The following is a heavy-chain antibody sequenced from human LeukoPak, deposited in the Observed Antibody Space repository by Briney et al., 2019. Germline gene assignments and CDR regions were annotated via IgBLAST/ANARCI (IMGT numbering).Heavy chain of an antibody. J-gene: IGHJ4*02. CDR2: ISRNSGDYT. D-gene: IGHD4-17*01. Sequence: PGGSLRLSCAASGFTFSSYGMHWVRQAPGKGLEWVASISRNSGDYTLYAASVKGRFTISRDNSRSTLYLQMNSLRAEDTAVYYCSKKGQNEDYGKPDWGQGTLVTVSS. CDR3: SKKGQNEDYGKPD. CDR1: GFTFSSYG. V-gene: IGHV3-23*01.